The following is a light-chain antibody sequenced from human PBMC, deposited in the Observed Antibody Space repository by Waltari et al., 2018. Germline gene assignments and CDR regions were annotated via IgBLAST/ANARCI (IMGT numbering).Light chain of an antibody. CDR1: SGHSNYA. Sequence: QLLLTQSPSASASLGASVKLTCPLSSGHSNYAIAWHQQQPDKGPRYLMKVNSDGSHIKGDGIPDRFSGSSSGAERYLTISSLQSEDEADYYCQTGGFGIWVFGGGTKLTVL. CDR2: VNSDGSH. CDR3: QTGGFGIWV. V-gene: IGLV4-69*01. J-gene: IGLJ3*02.